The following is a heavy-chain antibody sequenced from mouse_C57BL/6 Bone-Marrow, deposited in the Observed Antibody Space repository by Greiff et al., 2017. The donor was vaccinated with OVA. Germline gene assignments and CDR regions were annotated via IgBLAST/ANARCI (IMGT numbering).Heavy chain of an antibody. J-gene: IGHJ1*03. CDR2: IDPEDGET. V-gene: IGHV14-1*01. CDR3: TTDYGSSYSYFDV. Sequence: EVQLVESGAELVRPGASVKLSCTASGFNIKDYYMHWVKQRPEQALEWIGRIDPEDGETEYAPKFQGKATMTADTSSNTAYLQLSSLTSEDTAVYYCTTDYGSSYSYFDVWGTGTTVTVSS. D-gene: IGHD1-1*01. CDR1: GFNIKDYY.